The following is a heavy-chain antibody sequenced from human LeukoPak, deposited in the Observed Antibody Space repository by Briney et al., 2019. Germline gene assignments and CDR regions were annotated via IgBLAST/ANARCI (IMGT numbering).Heavy chain of an antibody. CDR3: ARDPYYDILTGYYKRSWFVP. Sequence: GASVKVSCKASGHTFTGYYMHWVRQAPGQGLEWMGWINPNSGGTNYAQKFQGRVTMTRDTSISTAYMELSRLRSDDTAVYYCARDPYYDILTGYYKRSWFVPWGQGTLVTVSS. D-gene: IGHD3-9*01. CDR1: GHTFTGYY. CDR2: INPNSGGT. V-gene: IGHV1-2*02. J-gene: IGHJ5*02.